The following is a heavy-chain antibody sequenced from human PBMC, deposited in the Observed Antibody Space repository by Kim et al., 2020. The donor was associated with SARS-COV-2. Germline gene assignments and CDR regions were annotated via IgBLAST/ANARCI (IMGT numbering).Heavy chain of an antibody. D-gene: IGHD3-10*01. CDR3: ARDRLAWFGELDAFDI. J-gene: IGHJ3*02. V-gene: IGHV3-21*01. Sequence: GGSLRLSCAASGFTFSSYSMNWVRQAPGKGLEWVSSISSSSSYIYYADSVKGRFTISRDNAKNSLYLQMNSLRAEDTAVYYCARDRLAWFGELDAFDIWGQGTMLTVSS. CDR1: GFTFSSYS. CDR2: ISSSSSYI.